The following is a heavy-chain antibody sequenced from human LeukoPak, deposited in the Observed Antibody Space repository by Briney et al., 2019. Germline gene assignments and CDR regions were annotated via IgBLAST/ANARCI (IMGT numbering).Heavy chain of an antibody. CDR1: GFTFSSYG. D-gene: IGHD5-18*01. CDR3: AKGWEGYTAMARDDAFDI. V-gene: IGHV3-30*18. CDR2: ISYDGSNK. Sequence: GGSLRLSCAASGFTFSSYGMLWVRQAPGKGLEWVAVISYDGSNKYYADSVKGRFTMSRDNSKNTLYLQMNSLRAEDTAVYYCAKGWEGYTAMARDDAFDIWGQGTMVTVSS. J-gene: IGHJ3*02.